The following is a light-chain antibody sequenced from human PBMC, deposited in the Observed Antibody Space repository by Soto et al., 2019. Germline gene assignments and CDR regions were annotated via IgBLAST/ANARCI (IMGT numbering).Light chain of an antibody. CDR3: ATWDDSLSGWV. CDR2: SDN. CDR1: SSNIGGNY. Sequence: QSVLTQPPSASGTPGQTVTISCSGSSSNIGGNYVYWYQQLPGTAPRLLMHSDNQRPSGVPDRFSGSKSGTSASLAISGLRSEDEADYYCATWDDSLSGWVFCGGTKLTVL. J-gene: IGLJ3*02. V-gene: IGLV1-47*02.